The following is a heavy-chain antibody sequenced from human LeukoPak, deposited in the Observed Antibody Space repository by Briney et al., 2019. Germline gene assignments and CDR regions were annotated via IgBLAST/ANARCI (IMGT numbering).Heavy chain of an antibody. Sequence: GGSLRLSCAASGFTFSNYAMSWVRQAPGKGREGVSGISGSGGSTYYADSVKGRFTISRDNSKNTLYLQMNSLRVEDTAVYYCARMRGRYCSSNGCYVEYWGQGALVTVSS. CDR2: ISGSGGST. CDR1: GFTFSNYA. D-gene: IGHD2-2*01. CDR3: ARMRGRYCSSNGCYVEY. V-gene: IGHV3-23*01. J-gene: IGHJ4*02.